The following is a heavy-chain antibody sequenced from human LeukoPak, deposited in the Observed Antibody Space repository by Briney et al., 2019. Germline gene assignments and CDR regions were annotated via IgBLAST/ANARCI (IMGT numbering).Heavy chain of an antibody. J-gene: IGHJ4*02. CDR3: ARDRVLLGRRLDY. CDR1: GYTFTGYY. V-gene: IGHV1-2*06. D-gene: IGHD1-26*01. CDR2: INPNGGGT. Sequence: GASVKVSCKASGYTFTGYYMHWVRQAPGQGLEWMGRINPNGGGTNYAQKFQGRVTMTRDTSIRTAYMELSRLRSDDTAVYYCARDRVLLGRRLDYWGQGTLVTVSS.